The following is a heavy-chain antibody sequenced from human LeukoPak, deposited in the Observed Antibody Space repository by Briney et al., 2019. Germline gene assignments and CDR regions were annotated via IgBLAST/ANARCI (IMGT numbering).Heavy chain of an antibody. D-gene: IGHD6-19*01. CDR1: GYTFTSYD. J-gene: IGHJ4*02. V-gene: IGHV1-8*01. CDR2: MNPNSGNT. CDR3: ASFSSGWYVY. Sequence: GASVKVSCKASGYTFTSYDINWVRQATGQGLEWMGWMNPNSGNTGYAQKFQGRVTMTRNTSISTAYTELSSLRSEDTAVYYCASFSSGWYVYWGQGTLVTVSS.